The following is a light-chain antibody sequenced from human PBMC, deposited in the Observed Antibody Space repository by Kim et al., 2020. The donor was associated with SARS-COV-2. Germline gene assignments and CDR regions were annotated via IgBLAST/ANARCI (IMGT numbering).Light chain of an antibody. CDR2: DVT. J-gene: IGLJ3*02. CDR3: FSFSNTDTGV. Sequence: GQSITISCTGTSSDVGVYNYVSWYQQHPDKAPKLLIYDVTKRPSGVSDRFSGSNSVNTASLTISGLQAEDEADYYCFSFSNTDTGVFGGGTQLTVL. V-gene: IGLV2-14*03. CDR1: SSDVGVYNY.